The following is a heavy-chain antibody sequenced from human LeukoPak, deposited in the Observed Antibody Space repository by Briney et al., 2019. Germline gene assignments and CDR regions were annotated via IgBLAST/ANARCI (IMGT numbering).Heavy chain of an antibody. CDR1: GGSISSSSYY. CDR3: ARHTSGSSDAFDI. Sequence: PSETLCLSCTVSGGSISSSSYYWGWIRQPPGKGLEWIGSIYYSGSTYYNPSLKSRVTISVDTSKNQFSLKLSSVTAADTAVYYCARHTSGSSDAFDIWGQGTMVTVSS. CDR2: IYYSGST. J-gene: IGHJ3*02. V-gene: IGHV4-39*01. D-gene: IGHD1-26*01.